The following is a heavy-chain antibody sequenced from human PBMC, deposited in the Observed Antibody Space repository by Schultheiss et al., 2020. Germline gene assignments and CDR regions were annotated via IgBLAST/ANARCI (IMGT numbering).Heavy chain of an antibody. D-gene: IGHD2-21*02. Sequence: ASVKVSCKVSGYTLTELSMHWVRQAPGKGLEWMGGFDPEDGETMYAQKFQGRVTMTEDTSTSTAYMELRSLRSDDTAVYYCARVLGVVVTAADYWGQGTLVTVSS. J-gene: IGHJ4*02. CDR3: ARVLGVVVTAADY. CDR1: GYTLTELS. V-gene: IGHV1-24*01. CDR2: FDPEDGET.